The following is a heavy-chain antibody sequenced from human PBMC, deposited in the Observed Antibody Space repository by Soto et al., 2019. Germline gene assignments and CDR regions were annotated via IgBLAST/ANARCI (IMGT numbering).Heavy chain of an antibody. J-gene: IGHJ4*02. V-gene: IGHV3-66*01. CDR1: GFTVSSNY. D-gene: IGHD6-19*01. Sequence: EVQLVESGGGLVQPGGSLRLSCAASGFTVSSNYMSWVRQASGKGLEWVSVIYSGGSTYYADSVKGRFTISRDNSKNTLYLQMNSRRAEDTAVYYCARVAGIAVALVDYWGQGTLVTVSS. CDR3: ARVAGIAVALVDY. CDR2: IYSGGST.